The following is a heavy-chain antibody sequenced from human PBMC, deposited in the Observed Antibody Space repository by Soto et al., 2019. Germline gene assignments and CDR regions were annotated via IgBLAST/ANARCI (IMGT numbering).Heavy chain of an antibody. J-gene: IGHJ6*02. CDR1: GGSISSYY. V-gene: IGHV4-59*01. Sequence: PSETLSLTCTVSGGSISSYYWGWIRQPPGKGLEWIGYIYYSGSTNYNPSLKSRVTISVDTSKNQFSLKLSSVTAADTAVYYCARAVAASRTYGMDVWGQGTTVTVSS. CDR2: IYYSGST. D-gene: IGHD2-15*01. CDR3: ARAVAASRTYGMDV.